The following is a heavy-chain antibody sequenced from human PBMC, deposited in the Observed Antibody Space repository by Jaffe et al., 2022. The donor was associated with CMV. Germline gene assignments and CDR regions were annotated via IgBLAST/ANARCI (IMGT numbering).Heavy chain of an antibody. CDR3: ARDFYGDYSVYGMDV. V-gene: IGHV3-33*01. J-gene: IGHJ6*02. Sequence: QVQLVESGGGVVQPGRSLRLSCAASGFTFSSYGMHWVRQAPGKGLEWVAVIWYDGSNKYYADSVKGRFTISRDNSKNTLYLQMNSLRAEDTAVYYCARDFYGDYSVYGMDVWGQGTTVTVSS. CDR1: GFTFSSYG. CDR2: IWYDGSNK. D-gene: IGHD4-17*01.